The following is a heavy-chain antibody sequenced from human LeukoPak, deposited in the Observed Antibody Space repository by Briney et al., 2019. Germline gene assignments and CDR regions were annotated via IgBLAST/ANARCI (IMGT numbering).Heavy chain of an antibody. CDR1: GGSISSSSYY. Sequence: TSETLSLTCTVSGGSISSSSYYWGWIRQPPGKGLEWIGSIYYSGSTYYNPSLKSQVTISVDTSKNQFSLKLSSVTAADTAVYYCARLPQLGYCTNGVCLDAFDIWGQGTMVTVSS. CDR3: ARLPQLGYCTNGVCLDAFDI. V-gene: IGHV4-39*01. J-gene: IGHJ3*02. CDR2: IYYSGST. D-gene: IGHD2-8*01.